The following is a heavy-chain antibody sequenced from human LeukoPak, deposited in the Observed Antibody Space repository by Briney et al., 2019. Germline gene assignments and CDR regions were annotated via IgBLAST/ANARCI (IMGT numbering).Heavy chain of an antibody. D-gene: IGHD3-3*01. J-gene: IGHJ4*02. V-gene: IGHV3-66*01. CDR3: ANYDFWTKRFDY. CDR2: IYSGGST. CDR1: GFTVSSNY. Sequence: PGGSLRLSCAASGFTVSSNYMSWVRQAPGKGLEWVSVIYSGGSTYYADSVKGRFTISRDNSKNTLYLQMNSLRAEDTAVYYCANYDFWTKRFDYWGQGTLVTVSS.